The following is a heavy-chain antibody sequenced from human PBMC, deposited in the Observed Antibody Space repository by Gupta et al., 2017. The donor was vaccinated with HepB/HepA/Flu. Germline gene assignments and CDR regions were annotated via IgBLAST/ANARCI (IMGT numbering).Heavy chain of an antibody. Sequence: QVQMQESGPGLVKPSETLSLTCSVSGDSIINSYWNWIRQPPGGGLEWIGYIYYTGSTSYNPSLKSRVTMAVDTSKNQFSLKLNSVTAADMAVYYCARDGNWNDGGVTFDYWGQGTLVTVSS. CDR1: GDSIINSY. CDR2: IYYTGST. V-gene: IGHV4-59*01. J-gene: IGHJ4*02. D-gene: IGHD1-1*01. CDR3: ARDGNWNDGGVTFDY.